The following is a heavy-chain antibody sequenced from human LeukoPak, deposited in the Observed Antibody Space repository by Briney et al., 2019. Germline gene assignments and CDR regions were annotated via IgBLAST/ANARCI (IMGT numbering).Heavy chain of an antibody. CDR1: GFTFSSYS. CDR2: ISSSSSYI. D-gene: IGHD6-19*01. V-gene: IGHV3-21*01. Sequence: GGSLRLSCAASGFTFSSYSMNWVRQAPGKGLEWVSSISSSSSYIYYADSVKGRFTISRDNAKNSLYLQMNSLRAEDTAVYYCAGGQRWWLVLDYWGQGTLDTVSS. J-gene: IGHJ4*02. CDR3: AGGQRWWLVLDY.